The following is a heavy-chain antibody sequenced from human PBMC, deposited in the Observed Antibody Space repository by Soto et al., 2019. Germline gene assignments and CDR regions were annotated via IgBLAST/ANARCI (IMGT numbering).Heavy chain of an antibody. CDR1: GFSFGDSY. Sequence: QVQLVESGGGLVKPGGSLRLACAASGFSFGDSYMSWVRQAPGKGLEWLSYISGGSSYTNYGDSVKGRFTISRDNAKRSLYLEMNSLRADDTAVYYCAKTIVAASGYYFDHWGQGNLVTVSS. J-gene: IGHJ4*02. D-gene: IGHD2-21*01. V-gene: IGHV3-11*06. CDR2: ISGGSSYT. CDR3: AKTIVAASGYYFDH.